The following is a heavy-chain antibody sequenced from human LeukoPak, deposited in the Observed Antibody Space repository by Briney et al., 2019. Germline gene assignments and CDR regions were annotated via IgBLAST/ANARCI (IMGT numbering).Heavy chain of an antibody. CDR1: GGSISSYY. CDR2: IYYSGST. V-gene: IGHV4-59*01. CDR3: ARTTEGGYTYDYFYYYMDV. Sequence: SETLSLTCTVSGGSISSYYWSWIRQPPGKGLEWIGYIYYSGSTNYNPSLKSRVTISVDTSKNQFSLKLSSVTAADTAVYYCARTTEGGYTYDYFYYYMDVWGKGTTVTISS. J-gene: IGHJ6*03. D-gene: IGHD5-18*01.